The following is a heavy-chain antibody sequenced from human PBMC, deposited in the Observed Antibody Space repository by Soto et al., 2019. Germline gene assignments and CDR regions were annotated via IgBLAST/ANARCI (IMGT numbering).Heavy chain of an antibody. CDR2: IDPSDSYT. CDR3: ARRAIYCSGGSCHNYYYYGMDV. V-gene: IGHV5-10-1*01. J-gene: IGHJ6*02. D-gene: IGHD2-15*01. Sequence: GESLKISCKGSGYSFTSYWISWVRQMPGKGLEWMGRIDPSDSYTNYSPSFQGHVTSSADKSISTAYLQWSSLKASDTAMYYCARRAIYCSGGSCHNYYYYGMDVWGQGTTVTVSS. CDR1: GYSFTSYW.